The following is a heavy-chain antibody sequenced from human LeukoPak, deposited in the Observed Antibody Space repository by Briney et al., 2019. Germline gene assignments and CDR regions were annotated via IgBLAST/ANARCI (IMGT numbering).Heavy chain of an antibody. CDR1: GYTFTSYG. Sequence: GASVKVSCKASGYTFTSYGISWVRQAPGQGLEWMGCISAYDGNTNYAQKLQGRVTMTTDTSTSTTYMELRSLRSDDTAVYYCARAPDGDWNYRNWFDPWGQGTLVTVSS. D-gene: IGHD1-7*01. V-gene: IGHV1-18*01. CDR2: ISAYDGNT. J-gene: IGHJ5*02. CDR3: ARAPDGDWNYRNWFDP.